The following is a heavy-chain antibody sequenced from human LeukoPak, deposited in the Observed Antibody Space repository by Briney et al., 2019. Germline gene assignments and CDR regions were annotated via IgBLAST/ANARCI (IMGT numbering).Heavy chain of an antibody. CDR2: ISSSSSAI. V-gene: IGHV3-48*01. CDR1: GFTFSSYN. Sequence: PGGSLRLSCAASGFTFSSYNMNWVRQAPGKGLEWVSYISSSSSAIYYADSVKGRFTISRDNAKNSLYLQVNRLRAEDTAVYYCARAKAYCSSTSCYFDYWGQGTLVTVSS. D-gene: IGHD2-2*01. CDR3: ARAKAYCSSTSCYFDY. J-gene: IGHJ4*02.